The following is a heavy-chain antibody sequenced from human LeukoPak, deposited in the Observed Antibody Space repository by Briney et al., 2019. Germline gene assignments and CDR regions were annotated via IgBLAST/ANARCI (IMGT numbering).Heavy chain of an antibody. Sequence: ASVKVSCKASGGTFSSYAISWVRQAPGQGLEWMGGIIPIFGTANYAQKFQGRVTITADESTSTAYMELSSLRSEDTAVYYCAREISDFWSGHNYYYGMDVWGQGTTVTVSS. V-gene: IGHV1-69*13. D-gene: IGHD3-3*01. CDR1: GGTFSSYA. J-gene: IGHJ6*02. CDR3: AREISDFWSGHNYYYGMDV. CDR2: IIPIFGTA.